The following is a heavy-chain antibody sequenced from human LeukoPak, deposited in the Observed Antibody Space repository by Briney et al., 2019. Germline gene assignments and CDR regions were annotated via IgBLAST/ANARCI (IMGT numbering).Heavy chain of an antibody. CDR2: IYYSGST. V-gene: IGHV4-59*08. CDR1: GGSISSYY. D-gene: IGHD3-16*02. CDR3: AGVYVWGSYRYTD. Sequence: SETLSLTCTVSGGSISSYYWSWIRQPPGKGLEWIGYIYYSGSTNYNPSLKSRVTISVDTSKNQFSLKLSSVTAADTAVYYCAGVYVWGSYRYTDWGQGTLVTVSS. J-gene: IGHJ4*02.